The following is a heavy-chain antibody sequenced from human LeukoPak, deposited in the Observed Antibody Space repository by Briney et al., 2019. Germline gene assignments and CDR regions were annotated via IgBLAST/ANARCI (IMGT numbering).Heavy chain of an antibody. V-gene: IGHV4-30-2*01. J-gene: IGHJ5*02. D-gene: IGHD2-2*01. CDR1: GGSISSGGYS. CDR2: IYHSGST. Sequence: SETLSLTCAVSGGSISSGGYSWSWIRQPPGKGLEWIGYIYHSGSTYYNPSLKSRVTISVDRSKNQFSLKLSSATAADTAVYYCARGAAMINWFDPWGQGTLVTVSS. CDR3: ARGAAMINWFDP.